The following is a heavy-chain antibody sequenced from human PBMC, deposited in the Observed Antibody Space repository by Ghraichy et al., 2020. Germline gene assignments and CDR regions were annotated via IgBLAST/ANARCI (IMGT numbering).Heavy chain of an antibody. V-gene: IGHV3-11*01. CDR2: ISSSGSTI. CDR1: GFTFSDYY. D-gene: IGHD3-16*02. J-gene: IGHJ3*02. CDR3: ARDLSIMITFGGVIVHDAFDI. Sequence: GGSLRLSCAASGFTFSDYYMSWIRQAPGKGLEWVSYISSSGSTISYADSVKGRFTISRDNAKNSLYLQMNSLRDEDTAVYYCARDLSIMITFGGVIVHDAFDIWGQGTMVTVSS.